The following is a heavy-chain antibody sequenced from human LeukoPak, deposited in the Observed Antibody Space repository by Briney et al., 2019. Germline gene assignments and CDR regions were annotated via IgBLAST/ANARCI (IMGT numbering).Heavy chain of an antibody. J-gene: IGHJ3*02. V-gene: IGHV1-2*02. Sequence: ASVKVSCKASGYTFTDYYMHWVRQAPGQGLEWMGWINPNSGGTNYAQKFQGRVTMTRDTSISTAYMELSRLRSDDTAVYYCARLAAAGTVFFYAFDIWGQGTMVTVSS. CDR1: GYTFTDYY. D-gene: IGHD6-13*01. CDR2: INPNSGGT. CDR3: ARLAAAGTVFFYAFDI.